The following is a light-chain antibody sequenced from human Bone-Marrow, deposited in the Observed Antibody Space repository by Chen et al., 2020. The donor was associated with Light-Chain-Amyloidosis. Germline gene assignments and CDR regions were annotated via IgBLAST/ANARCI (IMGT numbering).Light chain of an antibody. V-gene: IGLV1-40*01. CDR1: SSNIGAGFD. CDR2: GYN. J-gene: IGLJ3*02. Sequence: QSVLTQPPSVSGAPGQRVTISCTGSSSNIGAGFDVHWYQQFQGTAPKLLIFGYNNRPSGVPDRFSVSKSVTSASLAITGLQAEDEAVYYCQSYDSSLNVGVFGGGTRLTVL. CDR3: QSYDSSLNVGV.